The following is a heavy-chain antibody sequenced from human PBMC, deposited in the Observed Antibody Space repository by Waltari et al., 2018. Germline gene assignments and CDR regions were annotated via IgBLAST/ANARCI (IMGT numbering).Heavy chain of an antibody. J-gene: IGHJ4*02. CDR1: GFTFDDYA. CDR3: AKDIDDDYYDSVGDY. V-gene: IGHV3-9*01. Sequence: EVQLVESGGGLVQPGRSLRLSCAASGFTFDDYAMHWVRQAPGKGLEWVSGISWNSGSIGYADSVKGRFTISRDNAKNSLYLQMNSLRAEDTALYYCAKDIDDDYYDSVGDYWGQGTLVTVSS. CDR2: ISWNSGSI. D-gene: IGHD3-22*01.